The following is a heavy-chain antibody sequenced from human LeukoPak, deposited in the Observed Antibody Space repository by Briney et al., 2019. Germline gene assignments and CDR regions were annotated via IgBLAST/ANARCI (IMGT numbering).Heavy chain of an antibody. CDR2: IGYDESIQ. D-gene: IGHD2-15*01. CDR1: GFNFSDYD. Sequence: GGSLRLSCATSGFNFSDYDFHWVRQAPGKGLEWVTFIGYDESIQYNGDSVRGRFTISRDSSKNTLYLQMSSLRAEDTAVYYCARWGAGRCYDYWGQGTLVTVSS. CDR3: ARWGAGRCYDY. V-gene: IGHV3-30*02. J-gene: IGHJ4*02.